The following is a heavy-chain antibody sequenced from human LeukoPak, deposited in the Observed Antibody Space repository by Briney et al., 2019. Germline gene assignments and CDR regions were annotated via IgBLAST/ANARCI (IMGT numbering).Heavy chain of an antibody. V-gene: IGHV4-34*01. Sequence: PSETLSLTCAVYGGSFSGYYWSWIRQPPGKGLEWIGEINHSGSTNYNPSPKSRVTISVDTSKNQFSLKLSSVTAADTAVYYCARVGVVAARPERFDYWGQGTLVTVSS. CDR3: ARVGVVAARPERFDY. CDR1: GGSFSGYY. D-gene: IGHD6-6*01. CDR2: INHSGST. J-gene: IGHJ4*02.